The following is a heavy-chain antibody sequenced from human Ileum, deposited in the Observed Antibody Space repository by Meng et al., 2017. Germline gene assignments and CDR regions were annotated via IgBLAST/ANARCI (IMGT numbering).Heavy chain of an antibody. CDR2: VNHGGGT. J-gene: IGHJ1*01. CDR3: ARVELRGNDRDSVGLSH. V-gene: IGHV4-34*01. D-gene: IGHD3-22*01. Sequence: SETLSFTCTGYGTSMTGYYWAWVRKPPGRRREWIGEVNHGGGTTYHSSLQSRVTISVDMSQHQFSLMLFSVTAADTAIYYCARVELRGNDRDSVGLSHW. CDR1: GTSMTGYY.